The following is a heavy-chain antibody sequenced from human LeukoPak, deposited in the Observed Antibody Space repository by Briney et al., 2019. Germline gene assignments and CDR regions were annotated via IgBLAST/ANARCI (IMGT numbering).Heavy chain of an antibody. CDR3: ARSDY. V-gene: IGHV3-30*04. CDR2: ISYDGDNK. Sequence: PGGSLRLSCAASGFTFSNYAMHWVSQAPGKGLEWVAIISYDGDNKYYADSVKGRFTISRDNAKNSLYLQMNSLRAEDTALYYCARSDYWGQGTLVTVSS. J-gene: IGHJ4*02. CDR1: GFTFSNYA.